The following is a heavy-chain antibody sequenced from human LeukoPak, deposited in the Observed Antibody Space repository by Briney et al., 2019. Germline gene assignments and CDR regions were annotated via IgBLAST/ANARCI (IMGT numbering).Heavy chain of an antibody. J-gene: IGHJ4*02. CDR2: IYSGST. V-gene: IGHV4-61*02. CDR3: ARGRVSGTTSYFDY. CDR1: GASISSDSDY. Sequence: PSQTLSLTCTVSGASISSDSDYWSWIRQPAGKGLEWIGRIYSGSTDYNPSLRSRLTISVDTSKNQFSLKLSSVTAADTAVYYCARGRVSGTTSYFDYWGQGTLVTVSS. D-gene: IGHD1-1*01.